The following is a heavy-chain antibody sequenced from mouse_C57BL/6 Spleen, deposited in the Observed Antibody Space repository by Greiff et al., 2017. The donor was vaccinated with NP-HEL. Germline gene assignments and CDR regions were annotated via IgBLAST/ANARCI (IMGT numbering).Heavy chain of an antibody. V-gene: IGHV1-19*01. Sequence: VQLQQSGPVLVKPGASVKMSCKASGYTFTDYYMNWVKQSHGKSLEWIGVINPYNVGTSYNQKFKGKATLTVDKSSSTAYMELNSLTSEDSAVYYCASEDYYGSSYYFDYWGQGTTLTVSS. J-gene: IGHJ2*01. CDR1: GYTFTDYY. D-gene: IGHD1-1*01. CDR2: INPYNVGT. CDR3: ASEDYYGSSYYFDY.